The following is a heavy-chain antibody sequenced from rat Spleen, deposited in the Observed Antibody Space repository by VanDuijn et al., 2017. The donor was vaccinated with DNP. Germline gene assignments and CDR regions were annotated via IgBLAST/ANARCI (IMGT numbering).Heavy chain of an antibody. Sequence: EVQLQESGPGLVKPSQSLSLTCSVTGYSITSNYWGWIRKFPRNKLEWTGHISYSGSTTYNPSLKSRISITRDTSRNQFFLQLNSVTTEDTATYYCARWNIGTTTLDYWGQGVMVTVSS. CDR2: ISYSGST. J-gene: IGHJ2*01. CDR3: ARWNIGTTTLDY. CDR1: GYSITSNY. V-gene: IGHV3-1*01. D-gene: IGHD1-5*01.